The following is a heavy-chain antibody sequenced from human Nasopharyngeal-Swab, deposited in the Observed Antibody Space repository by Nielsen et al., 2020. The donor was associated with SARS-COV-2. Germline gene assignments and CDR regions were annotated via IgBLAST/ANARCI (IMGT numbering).Heavy chain of an antibody. Sequence: WIRQPPGKGLEWVAVISYDGSNKYYADSVKGRFTISRDNSKNTLYPQMNSLRAEDTAVYYCAKGGYSGYDPLGMDVWGQGTTVTVSS. CDR3: AKGGYSGYDPLGMDV. J-gene: IGHJ6*02. CDR2: ISYDGSNK. D-gene: IGHD5-12*01. V-gene: IGHV3-30*18.